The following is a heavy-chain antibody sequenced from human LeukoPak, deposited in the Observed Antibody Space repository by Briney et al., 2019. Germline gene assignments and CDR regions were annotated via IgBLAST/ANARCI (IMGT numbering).Heavy chain of an antibody. CDR1: GFTFSNYV. CDR3: ARAIYGYTLYYFDY. V-gene: IGHV3-53*01. J-gene: IGHJ4*02. D-gene: IGHD5-24*01. CDR2: IYSGGST. Sequence: GGSLRLSCAASGFTFSNYVMSWVRQAPWKGLEWVSVIYSGGSTYYADSVKGRFTISRDNSKNTLYLQMNSLRAEDTAVYYCARAIYGYTLYYFDYWGQGTLVTVSS.